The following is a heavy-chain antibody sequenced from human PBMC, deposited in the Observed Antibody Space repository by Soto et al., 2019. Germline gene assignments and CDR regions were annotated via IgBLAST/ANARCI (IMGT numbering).Heavy chain of an antibody. D-gene: IGHD5-18*01. Sequence: PGESLKISCKGSGYSFTSYWIGWVRQMPGKGLEWMGIIYPGDSDTRYSPSFQGQVTISADKSISTAYLQWSSLKASDTAMYYCASQRGYSYGYRSYYYGMDVWGQGTTVTVSS. V-gene: IGHV5-51*01. CDR3: ASQRGYSYGYRSYYYGMDV. J-gene: IGHJ6*02. CDR2: IYPGDSDT. CDR1: GYSFTSYW.